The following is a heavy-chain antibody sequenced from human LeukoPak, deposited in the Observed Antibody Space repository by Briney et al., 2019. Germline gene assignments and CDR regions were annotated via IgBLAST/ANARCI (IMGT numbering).Heavy chain of an antibody. V-gene: IGHV3-64*01. Sequence: GGSLRLSCAASGFTFSNYAMHWVRQAPGKGLAYVSAISGNGSSTYYANSVKGRFTISRDNSKNTLYLQMGSLRAEDMAVYYCARESNGDYGNTFDIWGQGTMVTVSS. J-gene: IGHJ3*02. D-gene: IGHD4-17*01. CDR1: GFTFSNYA. CDR3: ARESNGDYGNTFDI. CDR2: ISGNGSST.